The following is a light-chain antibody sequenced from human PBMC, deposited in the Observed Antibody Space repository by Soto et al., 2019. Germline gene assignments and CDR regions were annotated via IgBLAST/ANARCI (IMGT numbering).Light chain of an antibody. J-gene: IGKJ1*01. CDR3: QQYGTSPRT. V-gene: IGKV3-20*01. CDR2: GAS. Sequence: EILMTQSPATLSLSPGEGVTLSCRAAQDVTNSVAWYQQRPGQAPRLLIYGASGRATGIPDRFSGSESGTDFTLTISRVEAEDSAVYFCQQYGTSPRTFGQGTKVDIK. CDR1: QDVTNS.